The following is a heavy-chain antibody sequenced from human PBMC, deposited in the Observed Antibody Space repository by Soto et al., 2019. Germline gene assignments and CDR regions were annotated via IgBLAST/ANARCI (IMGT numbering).Heavy chain of an antibody. Sequence: EVQLLESGGGLVQPGGSLRLSCAASGFTFSSYAMSWVRQAPGKGLEWVSAISGSGGSTYYADSVKGRFTISRDNSKNTLYLQMNSLRAEDTAVYYCAKALLPYCSGGSCYPVEFYYWGQGTLVTVSS. V-gene: IGHV3-23*01. CDR3: AKALLPYCSGGSCYPVEFYY. CDR1: GFTFSSYA. J-gene: IGHJ4*02. CDR2: ISGSGGST. D-gene: IGHD2-15*01.